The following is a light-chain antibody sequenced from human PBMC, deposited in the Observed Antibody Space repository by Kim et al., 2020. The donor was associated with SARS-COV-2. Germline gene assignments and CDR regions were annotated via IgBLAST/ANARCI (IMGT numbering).Light chain of an antibody. J-gene: IGLJ3*02. V-gene: IGLV2-14*04. CDR1: SSDVGGYNY. Sequence: QSITITCTGTSSDVGGYNYVSWYQQHPGKAPKVMIYDVSKRPSGVSNRCSGSKSDNTASLTISGLQAEDEADYYCSSYTSSSTLLFGGGTQLTVL. CDR2: DVS. CDR3: SSYTSSSTLL.